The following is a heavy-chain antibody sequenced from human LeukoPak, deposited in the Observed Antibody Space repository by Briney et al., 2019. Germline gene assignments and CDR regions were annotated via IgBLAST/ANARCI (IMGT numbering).Heavy chain of an antibody. CDR2: ISAYTGNT. V-gene: IGHV1-18*01. D-gene: IGHD2-2*01. Sequence: ASVKVSCKASGYTFNSYGISWVRQAPGQGLEWMAWISAYTGNTNYAQKFQGRVTVTTDTSTSTAYMELRTLRSDDTAVCYCVRGHVPAEFEYWGQGTLVTVSS. CDR1: GYTFNSYG. CDR3: VRGHVPAEFEY. J-gene: IGHJ4*02.